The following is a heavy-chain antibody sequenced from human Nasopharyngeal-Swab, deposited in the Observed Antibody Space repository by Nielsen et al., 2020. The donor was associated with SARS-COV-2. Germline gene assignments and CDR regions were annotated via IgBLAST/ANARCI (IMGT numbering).Heavy chain of an antibody. V-gene: IGHV3-33*01. CDR3: ARDFPFGGDVVY. CDR2: IWYDGSNK. D-gene: IGHD3-10*01. Sequence: GGSLRLSCAASGFTFSSYGMHWVRQAPGKGLEWVAVIWYDGSNKYYADSVKGRFTISRDNSKNTLYLQLNSLRAEDTAVYYCARDFPFGGDVVYWGQGTLVTVSS. J-gene: IGHJ4*02. CDR1: GFTFSSYG.